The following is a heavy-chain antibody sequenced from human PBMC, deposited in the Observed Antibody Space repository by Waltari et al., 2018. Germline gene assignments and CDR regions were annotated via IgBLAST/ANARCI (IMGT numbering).Heavy chain of an antibody. J-gene: IGHJ4*02. CDR1: GYSIISGYF. V-gene: IGHV4-38-2*01. CDR2: TTDGFGTS. Sequence: QVQLQESGPGLVKPSETLSLTCAVSGYSIISGYFWGWIRQPPGKGLEYIGCTTDGFGTSNSNPSPESRVSSSIDTSRNQFSLNLTSVTAADTAIYYCAGATVFNSLDVWGRGVLVTVSS. CDR3: AGATVFNSLDV. D-gene: IGHD2-2*03.